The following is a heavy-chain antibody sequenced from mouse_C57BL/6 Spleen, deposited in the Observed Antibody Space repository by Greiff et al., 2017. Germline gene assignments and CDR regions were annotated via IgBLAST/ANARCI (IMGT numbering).Heavy chain of an antibody. CDR1: GFTFSSYG. V-gene: IGHV5-6*01. CDR2: ISSGGSYT. CDR3: ASLDSSGYYFDY. D-gene: IGHD3-2*02. Sequence: DVQLVESGGDLVKPGGSLKLSCAASGFTFSSYGMSWVRQTPDKRLEWVATISSGGSYTYYPDSVKGRFTISSDNAKNTLYLQMSSLKSEDTAMYYCASLDSSGYYFDYWGQGTTLTVSS. J-gene: IGHJ2*01.